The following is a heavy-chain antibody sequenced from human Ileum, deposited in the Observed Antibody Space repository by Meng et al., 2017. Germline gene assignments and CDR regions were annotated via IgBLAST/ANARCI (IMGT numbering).Heavy chain of an antibody. CDR1: GGSMNNYF. CDR2: IFTSGST. Sequence: SETLSLTCTVSGGSMNNYFWSWIRQPAGKGLEWIGRIFTSGSTNYSPSLRSRVTMSLDTSKNQFSLNLGSVTAADTAVYFCARGYGSYSGEAFDYWGQGTLVTAPQ. CDR3: ARGYGSYSGEAFDY. D-gene: IGHD1-26*01. V-gene: IGHV4-4*07. J-gene: IGHJ4*02.